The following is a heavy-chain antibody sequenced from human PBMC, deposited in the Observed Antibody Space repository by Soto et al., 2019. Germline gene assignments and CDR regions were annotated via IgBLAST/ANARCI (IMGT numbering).Heavy chain of an antibody. D-gene: IGHD2-21*02. J-gene: IGHJ4*02. V-gene: IGHV4-39*01. CDR3: ARRPYGGNSGFDY. CDR1: GGSISSSSYY. CDR2: IYYSGST. Sequence: SETLSLTCTVSGGSISSSSYYWGWIRQPPGKGLEWIGSIYYSGSTYYNPSLKSRVTISVDTSKNQFSLKLSSVTAADTAVYYCARRPYGGNSGFDYWGQGTLVTVSS.